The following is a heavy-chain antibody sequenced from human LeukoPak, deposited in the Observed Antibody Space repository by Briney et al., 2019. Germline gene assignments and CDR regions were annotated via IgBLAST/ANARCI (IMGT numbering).Heavy chain of an antibody. CDR2: ISYDGNNK. Sequence: PGGSLRLSCAASGFTFSSYAMYWVRQAPGKGLEWVAVISYDGNNKYYADSVKGRFTISRDNSKNTLYMQMNSLRAEDAAVYYCARVWGVYCGGGSCLSYSVDYWGQGTLVTVSS. V-gene: IGHV3-30-3*01. CDR3: ARVWGVYCGGGSCLSYSVDY. J-gene: IGHJ4*02. D-gene: IGHD2-15*01. CDR1: GFTFSSYA.